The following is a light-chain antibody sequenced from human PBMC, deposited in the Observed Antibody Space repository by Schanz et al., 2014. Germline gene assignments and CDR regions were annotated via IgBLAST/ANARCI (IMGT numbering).Light chain of an antibody. Sequence: EIVLTQSPATLSLSPGERATLSCRASQSVSSYLAWYQQKPGQAPRLLIYDASTRATGIPVRFSGSGSGTDFTLTISSLEPDDVATYYCQNYNGAPTWTFGQGTKVEIK. CDR2: DAS. J-gene: IGKJ1*01. CDR1: QSVSSY. V-gene: IGKV3-11*01. CDR3: QNYNGAPTWT.